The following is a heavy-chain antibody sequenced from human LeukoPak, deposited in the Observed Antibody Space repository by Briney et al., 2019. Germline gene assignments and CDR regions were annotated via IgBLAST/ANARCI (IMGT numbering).Heavy chain of an antibody. D-gene: IGHD3-22*01. V-gene: IGHV1-2*06. CDR1: GYTFTGYY. J-gene: IGHJ3*02. CDR3: ARTMIVPLPGDAFDI. Sequence: VASVKVSCKASGYTFTGYYIHWVRQAPGQGLEWMGRINPNSGGTNYAQKFQGRVSMTRDTSISTAYMELSRLRSDDTAVYYCARTMIVPLPGDAFDIWGQGTMVTVSS. CDR2: INPNSGGT.